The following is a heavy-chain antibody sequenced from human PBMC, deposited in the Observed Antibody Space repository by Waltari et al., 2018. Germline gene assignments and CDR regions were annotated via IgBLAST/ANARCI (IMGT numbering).Heavy chain of an antibody. D-gene: IGHD7-27*01. V-gene: IGHV1-8*02. CDR1: GYTFTNYD. CDR3: ARAPRNWGFDF. J-gene: IGHJ4*02. Sequence: QVQLVQSGAEVRKPGASVKVSCKASGYTFTNYDLNWVRLAAGQGPEWMGWMKPENGNTGFAQKFQGRVTMTRDTSMTPAYMELSSLRSDYTAVYYWARAPRNWGFDFWGQGTLVIVSS. CDR2: MKPENGNT.